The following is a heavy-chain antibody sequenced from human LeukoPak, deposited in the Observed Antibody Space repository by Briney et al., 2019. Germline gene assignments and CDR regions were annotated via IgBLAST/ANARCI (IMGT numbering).Heavy chain of an antibody. Sequence: PGGSLRLSCAASGFTLSSHWMHWVRQAPGKGLVWVSRINSDGNTTSYADSVKGRFTISRDNAKNSLYLQMNSLRAEDSAVYYCARRPYCGGDCYSLDAFDIWGQGAMVTVSS. J-gene: IGHJ3*02. CDR1: GFTLSSHW. CDR3: ARRPYCGGDCYSLDAFDI. D-gene: IGHD2-21*02. V-gene: IGHV3-74*01. CDR2: INSDGNTT.